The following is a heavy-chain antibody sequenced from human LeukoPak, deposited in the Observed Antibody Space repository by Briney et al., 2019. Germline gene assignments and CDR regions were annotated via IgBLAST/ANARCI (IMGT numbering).Heavy chain of an antibody. D-gene: IGHD3-3*01. CDR3: ARKIYDFWSGYPFDY. J-gene: IGHJ4*02. Sequence: PGGSLRLSYAASGFTFSSYWMSWVRQAPGKGLEWVANIKQDGSEKYYVDSVKGRFTISRDNAKNSLYLQMNSLRAEDTAVYYCARKIYDFWSGYPFDYWGQGTLVTVSS. CDR2: IKQDGSEK. V-gene: IGHV3-7*03. CDR1: GFTFSSYW.